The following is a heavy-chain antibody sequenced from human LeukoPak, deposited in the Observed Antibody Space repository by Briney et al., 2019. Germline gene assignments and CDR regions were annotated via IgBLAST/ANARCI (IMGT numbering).Heavy chain of an antibody. CDR1: GYTFTSYD. Sequence: ASVKVSCKASGYTFTSYDINWVRQATGQGLEWMGWMNPNSGNTGYAQKFQGRVTMTRNTSISTAYMELRSLRSDDTAVYYCARDLPYYDSSGYQYYFDYWGQGTLVTVSS. V-gene: IGHV1-8*01. D-gene: IGHD3-22*01. CDR3: ARDLPYYDSSGYQYYFDY. CDR2: MNPNSGNT. J-gene: IGHJ4*02.